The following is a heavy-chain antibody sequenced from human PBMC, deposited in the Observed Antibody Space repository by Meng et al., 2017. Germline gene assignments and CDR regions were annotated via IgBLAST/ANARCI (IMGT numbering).Heavy chain of an antibody. CDR2: ISAYNGNT. J-gene: IGHJ4*02. V-gene: IGHV1-18*01. CDR3: ARELLWFGELPGY. Sequence: ASVTVSFQSSGYTFTSYGISWVRQAHGQGLEWMGWISAYNGNTNYAQKLQGRVTMTTDTYTSTAYMELRSLRSDDTAVYYCARELLWFGELPGYWGQGTLVTVSS. D-gene: IGHD3-10*01. CDR1: GYTFTSYG.